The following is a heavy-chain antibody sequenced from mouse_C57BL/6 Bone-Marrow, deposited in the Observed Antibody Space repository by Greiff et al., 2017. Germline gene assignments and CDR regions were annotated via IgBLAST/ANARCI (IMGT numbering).Heavy chain of an antibody. CDR1: GYTFTSYC. Sequence: QVQLKQSGAELVRPGTSVKLSCKASGYTFTSYCMHWVKQRPGRGLEWIGRIDPNSGGTKYNEKFKSKATLTVNKPSSTAYMQLSSLPSEDSAVYYCAHGNYFYWYFAVWGTGTTVTVSS. D-gene: IGHD2-1*01. CDR2: IDPNSGGT. J-gene: IGHJ1*03. CDR3: AHGNYFYWYFAV. V-gene: IGHV1-72*01.